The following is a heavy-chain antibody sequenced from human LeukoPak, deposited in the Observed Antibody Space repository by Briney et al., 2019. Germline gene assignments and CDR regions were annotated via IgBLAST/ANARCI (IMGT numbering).Heavy chain of an antibody. CDR1: GFTFSSYG. CDR3: AKEMESSTWYIDF. CDR2: ISGNGGRT. D-gene: IGHD6-13*01. Sequence: GGSLRLSCAASGFTFSSYGMSWVRQAPGKGLEWVSVISGNGGRTYYTDSVKGRFTISRDNSKDTLFLQMNILTVEDTAVYYCAKEMESSTWYIDFWGQGTLVSVSS. V-gene: IGHV3-23*01. J-gene: IGHJ4*02.